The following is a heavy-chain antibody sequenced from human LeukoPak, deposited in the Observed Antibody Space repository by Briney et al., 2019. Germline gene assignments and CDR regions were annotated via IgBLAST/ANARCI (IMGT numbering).Heavy chain of an antibody. V-gene: IGHV3-30*02. CDR3: AKDITMVRPFSDY. J-gene: IGHJ4*02. Sequence: GGSLRLSCAASGFTFSSYGMHWVRQAPGKGLEWVAFIRYDGSNKYYADSVKGRFTISRDNSKNTLYLQMNSLRAEDTAVYYCAKDITMVRPFSDYWGQGTLVTVSS. CDR1: GFTFSSYG. CDR2: IRYDGSNK. D-gene: IGHD3-10*01.